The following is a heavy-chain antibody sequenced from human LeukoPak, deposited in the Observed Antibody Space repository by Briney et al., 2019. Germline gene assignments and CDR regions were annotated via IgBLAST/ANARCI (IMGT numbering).Heavy chain of an antibody. V-gene: IGHV4-4*07. CDR3: AREVDCSSTSCYGNY. J-gene: IGHJ4*02. CDR2: IYTSGST. Sequence: SETLSLTCTVSGGSISSYYWSWIRQPAGKGLEWIGRIYTSGSTNYNPSLKSRVTMSVDTSKNQFSLRLSSVTAADTAVYYCAREVDCSSTSCYGNYWGQGTLVTVSS. D-gene: IGHD2-2*01. CDR1: GGSISSYY.